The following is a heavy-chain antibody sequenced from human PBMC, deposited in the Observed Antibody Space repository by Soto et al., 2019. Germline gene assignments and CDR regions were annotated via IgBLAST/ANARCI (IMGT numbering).Heavy chain of an antibody. J-gene: IGHJ5*02. CDR2: IYYSGST. CDR3: ARTVARTWFDP. D-gene: IGHD6-19*01. V-gene: IGHV4-59*01. Sequence: SETLSLTCTVSGGSISSYYWSWIRQPPGKGLEWIGYIYYSGSTNYNPSLKSRVTISVDTSKNQFSLKLSSVTAADTAVYYCARTVARTWFDPWGQGTLVTVS. CDR1: GGSISSYY.